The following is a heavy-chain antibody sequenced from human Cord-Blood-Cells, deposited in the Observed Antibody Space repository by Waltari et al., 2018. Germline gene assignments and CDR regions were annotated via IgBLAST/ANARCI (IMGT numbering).Heavy chain of an antibody. V-gene: IGHV4-34*01. D-gene: IGHD6-6*01. J-gene: IGHJ3*02. CDR3: ARPLGLGGSSYAFDI. CDR1: GGSSSGYY. Sequence: QVQLQQWGAGLLKPSETLSLTCAVYGGSSSGYYWSWIRQPPGKGLEWIGEINHSGSTNYNPSLKSRVTISVDTSKNQFSLKLSSVTAADTAVYYCARPLGLGGSSYAFDIWGQGTMVTVSS. CDR2: INHSGST.